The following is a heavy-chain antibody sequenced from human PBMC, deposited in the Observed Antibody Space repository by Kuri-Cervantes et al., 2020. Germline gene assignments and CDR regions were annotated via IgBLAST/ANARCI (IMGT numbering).Heavy chain of an antibody. D-gene: IGHD3-22*01. Sequence: GESLKISCAASGFAFDDYGMSWVRQAPGKGLEWVSGINWNGGSTGYADSVKGRFTISRDNAKNTLYLQMNSLRAEDTAVYYCARDRRYYDSSGYYVGDGMDVWGQGTTVTVSS. CDR1: GFAFDDYG. CDR2: INWNGGST. J-gene: IGHJ6*02. CDR3: ARDRRYYDSSGYYVGDGMDV. V-gene: IGHV3-20*04.